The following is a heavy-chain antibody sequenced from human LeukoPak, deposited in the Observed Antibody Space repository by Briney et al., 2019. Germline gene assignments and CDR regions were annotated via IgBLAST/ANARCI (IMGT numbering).Heavy chain of an antibody. D-gene: IGHD3-3*01. CDR2: ISGTSNTI. CDR1: GLPFSSYG. J-gene: IGHJ4*02. Sequence: GGSLRLSCGTSGLPFSSYGMNWVRQAPGKGLEWVSYISGTSNTIYYADSVKGRFTISRDNAKNSLYLQMNSLRDEDTAVYYCASGGSVFGVVILYYFDYWGQGTLVTVSS. V-gene: IGHV3-48*02. CDR3: ASGGSVFGVVILYYFDY.